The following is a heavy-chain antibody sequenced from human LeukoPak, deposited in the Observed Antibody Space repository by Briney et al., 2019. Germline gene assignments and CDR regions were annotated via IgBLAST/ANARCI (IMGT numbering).Heavy chain of an antibody. D-gene: IGHD5-24*01. Sequence: SETLSLTCTVSGGSISSSSSFWVWIRQPPGKGLEWIGNINDRGSTYYNPSLKSRVIISVDTSKNQFSLKLSSVTAADTAVYYCARRVTVWLQFSHYFDYWGQGTLVTVSS. CDR3: ARRVTVWLQFSHYFDY. CDR2: INDRGST. CDR1: GGSISSSSSF. V-gene: IGHV4-39*01. J-gene: IGHJ4*02.